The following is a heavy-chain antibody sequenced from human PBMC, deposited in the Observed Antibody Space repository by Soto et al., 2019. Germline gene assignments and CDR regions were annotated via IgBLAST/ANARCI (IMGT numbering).Heavy chain of an antibody. J-gene: IGHJ4*02. CDR3: APRSPAFDY. CDR1: GYTFTSYG. CDR2: ITTDKGKT. Sequence: QVQLVQSGPEVKKPGASVKVSCKTSGYTFTSYGISWVRQAPGQGLEWMGWITTDKGKTTYAQKLQGKVTMTTDTSTRTAYMELSSLTSDDRAVYYCAPRSPAFDYWGQGTLVTVSS. V-gene: IGHV1-18*01.